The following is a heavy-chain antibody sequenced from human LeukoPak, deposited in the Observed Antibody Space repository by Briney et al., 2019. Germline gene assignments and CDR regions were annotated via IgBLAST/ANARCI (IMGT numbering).Heavy chain of an antibody. J-gene: IGHJ4*02. CDR2: IRGSGGTT. Sequence: GGPLRLSCAASGFTFSTYAMTWVRQAPGKGLEWVSTIRGSGGTTFYADSVKGRFTISRDDSKDTLYLQMNSLRVEDTAVYYCAKVFWFEHISDYWGQGTLVTVSS. D-gene: IGHD3-10*01. CDR3: AKVFWFEHISDY. V-gene: IGHV3-23*01. CDR1: GFTFSTYA.